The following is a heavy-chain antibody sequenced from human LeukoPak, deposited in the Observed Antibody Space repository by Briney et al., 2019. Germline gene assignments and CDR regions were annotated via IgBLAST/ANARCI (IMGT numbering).Heavy chain of an antibody. D-gene: IGHD3-9*01. V-gene: IGHV3-7*03. Sequence: GGSLRLSCEASGFTFSSYWMSWVRQAPGKGLEWVANIKTDGSEKYYVDSVKGRFTISRNNAKNSLYLQMNSLRAEDTAVYYCARDYTGYFPWGQGTLVIVSS. CDR3: ARDYTGYFP. J-gene: IGHJ5*02. CDR2: IKTDGSEK. CDR1: GFTFSSYW.